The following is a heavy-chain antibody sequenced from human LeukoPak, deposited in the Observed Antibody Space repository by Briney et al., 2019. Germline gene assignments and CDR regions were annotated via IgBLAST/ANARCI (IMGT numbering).Heavy chain of an antibody. CDR1: GGSISTYY. Sequence: PSETLSLTCTVSGGSISTYYWSWIRQPPGKGLEWIGYIYYSGSTNYNPSLKSRVTISVDTSKNQFSLKLSSVTAADTAVYYCACGYSYGYLIDYWGQGTLVTVSS. CDR2: IYYSGST. V-gene: IGHV4-59*01. D-gene: IGHD5-18*01. CDR3: ACGYSYGYLIDY. J-gene: IGHJ4*02.